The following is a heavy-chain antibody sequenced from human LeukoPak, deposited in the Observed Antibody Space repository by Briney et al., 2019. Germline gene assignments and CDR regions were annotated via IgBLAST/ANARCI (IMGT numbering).Heavy chain of an antibody. D-gene: IGHD3-10*01. CDR1: GDSISTYY. Sequence: SETLSLTCSVSGDSISTYYWSWIRQPPGKALEWIGYVYYSGSTDYNPSLKSRVTMSVDTSKNQFSLKLSFVTAADTAVYYCARYGSGSYYGPNYYYYGMDVWGQGTTVTVSS. CDR3: ARYGSGSYYGPNYYYYGMDV. J-gene: IGHJ6*02. V-gene: IGHV4-59*12. CDR2: VYYSGST.